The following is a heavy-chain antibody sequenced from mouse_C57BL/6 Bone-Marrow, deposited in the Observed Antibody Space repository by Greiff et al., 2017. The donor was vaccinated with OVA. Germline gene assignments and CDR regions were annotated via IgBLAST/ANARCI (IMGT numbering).Heavy chain of an antibody. D-gene: IGHD3-2*02. CDR1: GYTFTSYW. CDR3: ARQLRLSYYAMDY. Sequence: QVQLQQPGAELVKPGASVKLSCKASGYTFTSYWMHWVKQRPGQGLEWIGMIHPNSGSTNYNEKFKSKATLTVDKSSSTAYMQLSSLTSEDSAVYYCARQLRLSYYAMDYWGQGTSVTVSS. V-gene: IGHV1-64*01. J-gene: IGHJ4*01. CDR2: IHPNSGST.